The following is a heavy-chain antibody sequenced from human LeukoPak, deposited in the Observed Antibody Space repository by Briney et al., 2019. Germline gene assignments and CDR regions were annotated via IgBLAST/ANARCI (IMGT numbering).Heavy chain of an antibody. Sequence: SGGSLRLSCAASXFTFSIYGMHWVRQAPGKGLEWVAVISFDGGNKVYADSVKGRVTISRDNSKNTLSLQMNSLRAEDTAVYYCAKEKGSGSYYNYQYGMDVWGQGTTVTVSS. CDR3: AKEKGSGSYYNYQYGMDV. CDR1: XFTFSIYG. D-gene: IGHD3-10*01. CDR2: ISFDGGNK. J-gene: IGHJ6*02. V-gene: IGHV3-30*18.